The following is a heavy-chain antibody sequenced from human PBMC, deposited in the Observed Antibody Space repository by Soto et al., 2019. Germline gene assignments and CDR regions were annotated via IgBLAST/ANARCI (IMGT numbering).Heavy chain of an antibody. CDR2: INSDGSST. CDR3: ARDSTLVPDCDLDYMDV. J-gene: IGHJ6*03. CDR1: GFSFSSSW. D-gene: IGHD2-21*01. Sequence: EVQLVESGGGLVQPGGSLRLSCAASGFSFSSSWMHWVRQVPGKGLLWVSRINSDGSSTNYADSVRGRLTISRDNDKNTLYLQMNSLNVEDTAIYYCARDSTLVPDCDLDYMDVWGKGTPVTVSS. V-gene: IGHV3-74*01.